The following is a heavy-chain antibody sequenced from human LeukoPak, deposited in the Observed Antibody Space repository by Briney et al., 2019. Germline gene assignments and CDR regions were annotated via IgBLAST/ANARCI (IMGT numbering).Heavy chain of an antibody. V-gene: IGHV3-23*01. Sequence: HPGGSLRLSCAASGFTFSSYAMSWVRQAPGKGLEWVSAISGSGGSTYYADSVKGRFTISRDNSKNTLYLQMNSLRAEDTAVYYCANGVVGATRGIDYWGQGTLVTVS. CDR2: ISGSGGST. CDR3: ANGVVGATRGIDY. J-gene: IGHJ4*02. CDR1: GFTFSSYA. D-gene: IGHD1-26*01.